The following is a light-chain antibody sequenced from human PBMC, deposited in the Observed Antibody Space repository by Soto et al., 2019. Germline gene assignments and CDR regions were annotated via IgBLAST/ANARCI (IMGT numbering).Light chain of an antibody. J-gene: IGLJ1*01. CDR3: SSYTSSSTYV. V-gene: IGLV2-14*01. CDR1: SSDVGGYNY. Sequence: QSALPQPASVSGSPLQSIAISCTGTSSDVGGYNYVSWYQQHPGKAPKLMIYDVSDRPSGVSNRFSGSKSGNTASLTISGLQAEDEADYYCSSYTSSSTYVFGTGTKVTVL. CDR2: DVS.